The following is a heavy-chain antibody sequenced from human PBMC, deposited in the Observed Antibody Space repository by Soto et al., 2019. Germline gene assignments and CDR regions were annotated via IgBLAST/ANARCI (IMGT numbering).Heavy chain of an antibody. CDR2: MNPNSGNT. CDR3: ARFKPAAILSYYYYYMDV. V-gene: IGHV1-8*01. D-gene: IGHD2-2*01. Sequence: ASVKVSCKASGYTFTSYDINWVRQATGQGLEWMGWMNPNSGNTGYAQKFQGRVTMTRNTSISTAYMELSSLRSEDTAVYYCARFKPAAILSYYYYYMDVWGKGTTVTV. J-gene: IGHJ6*03. CDR1: GYTFTSYD.